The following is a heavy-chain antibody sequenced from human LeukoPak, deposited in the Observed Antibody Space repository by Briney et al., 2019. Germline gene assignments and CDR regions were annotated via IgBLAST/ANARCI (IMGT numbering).Heavy chain of an antibody. Sequence: PSETLSLTCAVYGGSFSGYYWSWIRQPPGKGLEWIGEINHSGSTNYNPSLKSRVSISVDSSKNQFSLKVSSVTAPDTAVYYCARGSDTAAGLYWGQGTLVTVSS. CDR3: ARGSDTAAGLY. CDR2: INHSGST. D-gene: IGHD6-13*01. V-gene: IGHV4-34*01. CDR1: GGSFSGYY. J-gene: IGHJ4*02.